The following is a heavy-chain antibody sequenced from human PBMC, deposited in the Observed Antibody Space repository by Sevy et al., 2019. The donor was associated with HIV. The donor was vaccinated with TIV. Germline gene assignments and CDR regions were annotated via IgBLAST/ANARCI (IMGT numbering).Heavy chain of an antibody. CDR3: ATDRISDWFFDS. CDR2: LGGSGGST. D-gene: IGHD3-9*01. J-gene: IGHJ4*02. V-gene: IGHV3-23*01. Sequence: GGSLRLSCTASGFTFTDYVMNWVRRAPGRGLEWVSSLGGSGGSTDYADSVKGRFTISRDNSKNSLYLQMNSLRAEDTAVYYCATDRISDWFFDSWGQGTLVTVSS. CDR1: GFTFTDYV.